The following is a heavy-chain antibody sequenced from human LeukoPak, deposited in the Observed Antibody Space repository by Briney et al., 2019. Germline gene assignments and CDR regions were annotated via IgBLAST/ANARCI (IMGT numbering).Heavy chain of an antibody. CDR2: INHSGST. J-gene: IGHJ4*02. V-gene: IGHV4-34*01. CDR3: ARASLRSLELLRDYYFDY. CDR1: GGSFSGYY. D-gene: IGHD3-3*01. Sequence: SETLSLTCAVYGGSFSGYYWSWIRQPPGKGLEWIGEINHSGSTNYNPSLKSRVTISVDTSKNQISLKLSSVTAADTAVYYCARASLRSLELLRDYYFDYWGQGTLATVSS.